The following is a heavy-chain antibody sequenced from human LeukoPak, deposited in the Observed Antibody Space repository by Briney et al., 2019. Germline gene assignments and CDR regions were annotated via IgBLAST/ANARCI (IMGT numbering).Heavy chain of an antibody. CDR1: GFTFSTYA. CDR3: ARDLSTVTTRSFGL. D-gene: IGHD4-17*01. V-gene: IGHV3-23*01. J-gene: IGHJ4*02. CDR2: ISGSGRSGT. Sequence: PGGSLRLSRVASGFTFSTYAMTWVRQAPGKGLEWVSVISGSGRSGTNYADSVKGRFTISRDNAKNSLYLQMNSLRAEDTAVYYCARDLSTVTTRSFGLWGQGTLVTVSS.